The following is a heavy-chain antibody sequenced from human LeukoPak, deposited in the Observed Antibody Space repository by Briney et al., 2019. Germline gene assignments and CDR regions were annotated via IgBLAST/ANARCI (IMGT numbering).Heavy chain of an antibody. J-gene: IGHJ4*02. CDR3: ASLGALRGVIMEIDY. Sequence: GGSLRLSCAASGFTFSSYSMNWVRQAPGKGLEWVSSISSSSSYIYYADSVKGRFTISRDNAKNSLYLQMNSLRAEDTAVYYCASLGALRGVIMEIDYWGQGTLVTVSS. CDR2: ISSSSSYI. D-gene: IGHD3-10*01. V-gene: IGHV3-21*01. CDR1: GFTFSSYS.